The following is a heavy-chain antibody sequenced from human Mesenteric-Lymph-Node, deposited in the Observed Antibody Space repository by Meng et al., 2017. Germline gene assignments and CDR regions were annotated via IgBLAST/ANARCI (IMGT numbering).Heavy chain of an antibody. Sequence: ASVKVSCKASGYTFTNYGISWVRQAPGQGLEWMGWIYTYNGDTNYAQKFQGRLTMTTDTSTTTAYMELRSLKSDDTAAYYCARDNDISPDYWGQGTLVTVSS. CDR1: GYTFTNYG. J-gene: IGHJ4*02. CDR3: ARDNDISPDY. CDR2: IYTYNGDT. V-gene: IGHV1-18*01. D-gene: IGHD3-9*01.